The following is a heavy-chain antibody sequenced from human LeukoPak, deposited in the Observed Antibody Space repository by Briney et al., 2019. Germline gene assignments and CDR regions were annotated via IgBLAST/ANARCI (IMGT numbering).Heavy chain of an antibody. D-gene: IGHD6-19*01. V-gene: IGHV4-39*07. CDR2: IYHSGST. Sequence: PSETLSLTCTVSGGSVSSSSYYWGWIRQPPGKGLEWIGSIYHSGSTYYNPSLKSRVTISVDTSKNQFSLKLSSVTAADTAVYYCARLRRGIAVAGSRFDYWGQGTLVTVSS. CDR1: GGSVSSSSYY. J-gene: IGHJ4*02. CDR3: ARLRRGIAVAGSRFDY.